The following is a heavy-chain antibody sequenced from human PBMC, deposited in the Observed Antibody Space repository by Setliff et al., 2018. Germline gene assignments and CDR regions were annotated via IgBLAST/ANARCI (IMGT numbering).Heavy chain of an antibody. Sequence: PGGSLRLSCVASGFTFSSYWMTWVRQVPRKGLEYVASIKHDGSEKYYVDSVRGRFTISRDNAKNSLYLQMDSLRDEDTAVYYCARWRSSSPDDCWGQGTLVTVSS. CDR1: GFTFSSYW. CDR2: IKHDGSEK. J-gene: IGHJ4*02. D-gene: IGHD6-6*01. CDR3: ARWRSSSPDDC. V-gene: IGHV3-7*01.